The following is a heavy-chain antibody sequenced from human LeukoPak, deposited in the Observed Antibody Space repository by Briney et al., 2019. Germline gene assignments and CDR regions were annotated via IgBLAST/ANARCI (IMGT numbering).Heavy chain of an antibody. D-gene: IGHD5-18*01. CDR1: GFTFSSYA. J-gene: IGHJ4*02. CDR2: ISYDGSNK. V-gene: IGHV3-30*04. CDR3: ARDLDTAMVQADY. Sequence: PGGSLRLSCAASGFTFSSYAMHWVRQAPGKGLEWVAVISYDGSNKYYADSVKGRFTISRDNSKNTLYLQMNSLRAEDTAVYYCARDLDTAMVQADYWGQGTLVTVSS.